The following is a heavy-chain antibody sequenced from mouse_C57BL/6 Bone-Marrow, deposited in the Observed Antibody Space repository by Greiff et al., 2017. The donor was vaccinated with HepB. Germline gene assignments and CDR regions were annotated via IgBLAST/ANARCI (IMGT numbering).Heavy chain of an antibody. V-gene: IGHV5-17*01. J-gene: IGHJ1*03. Sequence: VQLKESGGGLVKPGGSLKLSCAASGFTFSDYGMHWVRQAPEKGLEWVAYISSGSSTIYYADTVKGRFTISRDNAKNTLFLQMTSLRSEDTAMYYCARADMVRGYWYFDVWGTGTTVTVSS. CDR1: GFTFSDYG. D-gene: IGHD2-2*01. CDR3: ARADMVRGYWYFDV. CDR2: ISSGSSTI.